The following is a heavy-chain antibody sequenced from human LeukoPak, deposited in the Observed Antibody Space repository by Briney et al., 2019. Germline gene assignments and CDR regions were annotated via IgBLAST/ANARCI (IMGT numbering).Heavy chain of an antibody. Sequence: GGSLRLSCAASGFTFISYEMNWVRQAPGKGLEWVSYISSSGSTIYYADSVKGRFTISRDNAKNSLYLQMNSLGAEDTAVYYCAELGITMIGGVWGKGTTVTISS. D-gene: IGHD3-10*02. CDR2: ISSSGSTI. J-gene: IGHJ6*04. CDR1: GFTFISYE. V-gene: IGHV3-48*03. CDR3: AELGITMIGGV.